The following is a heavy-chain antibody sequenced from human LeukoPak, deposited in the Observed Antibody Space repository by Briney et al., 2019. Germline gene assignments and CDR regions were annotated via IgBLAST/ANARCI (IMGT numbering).Heavy chain of an antibody. CDR3: ARTYYDFWSGYSTTYYFDY. CDR1: GFTFSSYS. Sequence: GGSLRLSCAASGFTFSSYSMNWVRQAPGKGLEWVSSISSSSSYIYYADSVKGRFTISRDNAKNSLYLQMNSLRAEDTAVYYCARTYYDFWSGYSTTYYFDYWGQGTLVTVSS. D-gene: IGHD3-3*01. J-gene: IGHJ4*02. CDR2: ISSSSSYI. V-gene: IGHV3-21*01.